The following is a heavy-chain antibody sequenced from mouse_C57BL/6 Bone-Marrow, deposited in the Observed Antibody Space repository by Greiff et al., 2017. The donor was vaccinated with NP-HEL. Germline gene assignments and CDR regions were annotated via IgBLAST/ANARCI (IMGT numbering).Heavy chain of an antibody. Sequence: EVKVVESGGDLVKPGGSLKLSCAASGFTFSSYGMSWVRQTPDKRLEWVATISSGGSYTYYPDSVKGRFTIYRDNAKNTLYLQISSLKSEDTAMYYCARHYYSNYFDYWGQGTTLTVSS. CDR3: ARHYYSNYFDY. CDR1: GFTFSSYG. J-gene: IGHJ2*01. D-gene: IGHD2-5*01. CDR2: ISSGGSYT. V-gene: IGHV5-6*01.